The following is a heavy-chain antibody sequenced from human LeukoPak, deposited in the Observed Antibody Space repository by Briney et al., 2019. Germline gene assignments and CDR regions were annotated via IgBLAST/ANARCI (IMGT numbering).Heavy chain of an antibody. V-gene: IGHV5-51*01. CDR2: IYPGDSDT. J-gene: IGHJ4*02. CDR3: ARKNYYDSSGYYSLDY. Sequence: RGESLKISCQGSGSSFTSYWIGWARQLPGKGLEWMGIIYPGDSDTRYSPSFQGQVTISADKSISTAYLQWSSLKASDTAMYYCARKNYYDSSGYYSLDYWGQGTLVTVSS. CDR1: GSSFTSYW. D-gene: IGHD3-22*01.